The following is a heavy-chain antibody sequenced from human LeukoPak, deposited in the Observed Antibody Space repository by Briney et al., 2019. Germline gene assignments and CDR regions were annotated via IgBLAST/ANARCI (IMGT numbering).Heavy chain of an antibody. J-gene: IGHJ4*02. CDR1: GFTFSSFS. V-gene: IGHV3-21*01. CDR2: ISSNSHYI. Sequence: GGSLRLSCAASGFTFSSFSFNWVRQAPGKGLEWVSSISSNSHYIHYADSVKGRFTISRDDAKNSLYLQMNSLRADDSAVYFCARDGPNHAADSAFDHWGQGSLVVVSS. CDR3: ARDGPNHAADSAFDH. D-gene: IGHD6-13*01.